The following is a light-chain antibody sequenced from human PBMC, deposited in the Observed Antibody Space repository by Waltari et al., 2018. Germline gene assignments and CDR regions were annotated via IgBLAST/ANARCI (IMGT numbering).Light chain of an antibody. CDR2: EVT. J-gene: IGLJ1*01. CDR3: CSYAGLGIYV. V-gene: IGLV2-23*02. Sequence: QSGLTQPASVSGSPGQSIPICCTGTSSGVGNYNLFSWSQQYPGKAPKLMVYEVTKWTSGVSDRFSGSKSGNTASLTIYGLQSEDEADYYCCSYAGLGIYVFGTGTKVTVL. CDR1: SSGVGNYNL.